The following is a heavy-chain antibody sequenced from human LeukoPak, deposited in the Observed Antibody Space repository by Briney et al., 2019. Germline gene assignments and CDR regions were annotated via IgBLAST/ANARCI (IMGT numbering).Heavy chain of an antibody. CDR3: ARAGRYGSGSYYD. CDR1: GGSLSGYY. D-gene: IGHD3-10*01. CDR2: INHSGST. J-gene: IGHJ4*02. V-gene: IGHV4-34*01. Sequence: SETLSLTCAVYGGSLSGYYWSWIRQPPGKGLEWIGEINHSGSTNYNPSLKSRVTISVDTSKNQFSLKLSSVTAADTAVYYCARAGRYGSGSYYDWGQGTLVTVSS.